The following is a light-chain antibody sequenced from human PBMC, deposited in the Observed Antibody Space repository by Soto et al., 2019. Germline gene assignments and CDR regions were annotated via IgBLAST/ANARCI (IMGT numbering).Light chain of an antibody. J-gene: IGLJ2*01. CDR2: SNS. Sequence: QLVLTQPPSASGTPGQTVTISCSGSSSNIGSNYVYWYQQLPGMAPKLLIYSNSQRPLGVPVRFSGSKSGNTASLTISGLQAEDEADYYCSSYTSSSTLVFGEGTKLTVL. V-gene: IGLV1-47*01. CDR3: SSYTSSSTLV. CDR1: SSNIGSNY.